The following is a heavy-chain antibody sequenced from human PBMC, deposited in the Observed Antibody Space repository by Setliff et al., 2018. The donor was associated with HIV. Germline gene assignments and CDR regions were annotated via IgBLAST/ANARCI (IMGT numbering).Heavy chain of an antibody. CDR1: GGSFSGYF. CDR2: INHSGTT. V-gene: IGHV4-34*01. CDR3: ARVRRITMIVVELYYFDY. J-gene: IGHJ4*02. Sequence: KASETLSLTCAVSGGSFSGYFWSWIRQAPGKGPEWIGEINHSGTTNYNPSLKSRVTISVDKSKNHFSLRLSSVTSADTAVYYCARVRRITMIVVELYYFDYWGQGILVTVSS. D-gene: IGHD3-22*01.